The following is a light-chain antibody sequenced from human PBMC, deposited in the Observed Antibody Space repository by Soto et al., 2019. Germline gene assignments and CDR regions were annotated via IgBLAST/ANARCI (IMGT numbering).Light chain of an antibody. J-gene: IGLJ1*01. CDR2: EVS. V-gene: IGLV2-14*01. CDR1: SSDVGGYNY. Sequence: QSSLTQPASLSGSPGQSITISCTGTSSDVGGYNYVSWYQQHPGKAPKLMIYEVSNRPSGVSNRFFGSKSGNTASLTISGLQAEDEADYYCSSYTSSSTSPYVFGTGTKVTAL. CDR3: SSYTSSSTSPYV.